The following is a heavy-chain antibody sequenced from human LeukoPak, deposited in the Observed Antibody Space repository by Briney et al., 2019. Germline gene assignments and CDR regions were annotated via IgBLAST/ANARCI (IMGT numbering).Heavy chain of an antibody. V-gene: IGHV3-33*08. CDR2: IWFDGTNK. CDR1: GVMFPSYW. CDR3: ARDRGVAAHLDY. D-gene: IGHD5-12*01. J-gene: IGHJ4*02. Sequence: GGSLRLSCAASGVMFPSYWMTWVRQAPGKGLEWVAVIWFDGTNKYYADSVRGRFTISRDNSKNTLYLQMSSLRAEDTAVYYCARDRGVAAHLDYWGQGTLVTVSS.